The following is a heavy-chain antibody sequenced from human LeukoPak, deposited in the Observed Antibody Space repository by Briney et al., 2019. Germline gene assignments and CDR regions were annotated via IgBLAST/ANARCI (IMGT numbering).Heavy chain of an antibody. CDR3: ARGFYSSGYYYYFDY. CDR2: INHSGST. Sequence: GSLRLSCAASGFTFGGYVMSWVRQAPGKGLEWIGEINHSGSTNYNPSLKSRVTISVDTSKNQFSLKLSSVTAADTAVYYCARGFYSSGYYYYFDYWGQGTLVTVSS. V-gene: IGHV4-34*01. J-gene: IGHJ4*02. D-gene: IGHD3-22*01. CDR1: GFTFGGYV.